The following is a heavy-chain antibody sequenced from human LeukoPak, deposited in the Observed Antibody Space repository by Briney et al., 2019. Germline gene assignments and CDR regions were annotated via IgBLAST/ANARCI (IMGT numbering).Heavy chain of an antibody. CDR2: VYYSGST. J-gene: IGHJ6*02. CDR3: ARVRGNGYHHGMDV. CDR1: GGSISTYF. D-gene: IGHD4-23*01. Sequence: SETLSLTCTVSGGSISTYFWTWLRQPPGKGLEYIGYVYYSGSTNYNPSLKSRVTISVDPSKDQFSLKLSSVTAADSAVYYSARVRGNGYHHGMDVWGQGTAVTVS. V-gene: IGHV4-59*01.